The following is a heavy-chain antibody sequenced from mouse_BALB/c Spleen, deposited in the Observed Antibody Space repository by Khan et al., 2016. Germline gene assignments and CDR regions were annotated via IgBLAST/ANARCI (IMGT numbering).Heavy chain of an antibody. CDR2: INPHTGYT. CDR3: ARGDY. V-gene: IGHV1-7*01. CDR1: GYTFTSYW. Sequence: QVQLQQSGTELAKPGASVKMSCKASGYTFTSYWMHWVKQRPGQGLEWIGYINPHTGYTDYNQKFKDKATLTADKSYSTAYMQLSSLTSEDSAVXYCARGDYWGQGTTLTVSS. J-gene: IGHJ2*01.